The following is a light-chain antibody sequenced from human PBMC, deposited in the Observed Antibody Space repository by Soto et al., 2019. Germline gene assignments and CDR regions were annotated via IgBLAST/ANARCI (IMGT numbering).Light chain of an antibody. J-gene: IGKJ1*01. Sequence: EIVMTQSPATLSVSPGERATLSCMASQSISSNLAWYQQNPGQAPRLLIYGASTRATGIPASFSGSGSGTEFTLTISSLQSEDFAVYYCQQYNSWPRTFGQGTKVEFK. V-gene: IGKV3-15*01. CDR3: QQYNSWPRT. CDR2: GAS. CDR1: QSISSN.